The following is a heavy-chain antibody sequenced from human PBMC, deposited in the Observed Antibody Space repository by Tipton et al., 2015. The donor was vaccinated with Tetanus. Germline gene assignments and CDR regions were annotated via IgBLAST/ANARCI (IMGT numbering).Heavy chain of an antibody. Sequence: SLRLSCAASGFSFSSYWITWVRQAPGKGLEWVANIKRDGSEKFYVESVKGRFTISRDNARNSLYLQMNSLRAEDTAVYFCASTASCSYWGKGTLVTVSS. CDR1: GFSFSSYW. D-gene: IGHD3-10*02. CDR3: ASTASCSY. V-gene: IGHV3-7*01. J-gene: IGHJ4*02. CDR2: IKRDGSEK.